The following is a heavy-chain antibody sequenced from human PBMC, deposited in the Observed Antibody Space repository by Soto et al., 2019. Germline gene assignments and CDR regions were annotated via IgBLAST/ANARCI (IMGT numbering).Heavy chain of an antibody. CDR1: GFTFSSYG. CDR3: AKYSSYWDEDY. Sequence: PGGSLRLSCAASGFTFSSYGMHWVRQAPGKGLEWVAVISYDGSNKYYADSVKGRFTISRDNSKNTLTLQMNSLRAEDTAIYYCAKYSSYWDEDYWGQGTLVTVSS. J-gene: IGHJ4*02. D-gene: IGHD3-22*01. V-gene: IGHV3-30*18. CDR2: ISYDGSNK.